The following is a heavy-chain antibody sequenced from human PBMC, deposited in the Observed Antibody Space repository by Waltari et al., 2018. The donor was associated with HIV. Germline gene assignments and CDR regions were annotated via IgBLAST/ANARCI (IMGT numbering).Heavy chain of an antibody. J-gene: IGHJ5*02. CDR1: GFSFSHAW. CDR2: IKSKSDGGTT. V-gene: IGHV3-15*01. CDR3: TTVAVGAAFGGS. Sequence: EVQLVDSGGGLVKPGGSLRLSCVGSGFSFSHAWLSWVRQAPGKGLEWVGRIKSKSDGGTTENAAPVKGRFTISRDDSKNTLFLQMNSLKTEDTAVYYCTTVAVGAAFGGSWGQGTLVTVSS. D-gene: IGHD1-26*01.